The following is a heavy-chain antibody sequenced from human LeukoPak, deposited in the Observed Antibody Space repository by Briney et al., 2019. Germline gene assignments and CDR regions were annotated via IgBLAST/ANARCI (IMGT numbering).Heavy chain of an antibody. D-gene: IGHD3-9*01. J-gene: IGHJ4*02. CDR3: ARGRYFDWLLSASYYFDY. CDR1: GRSFSGYY. V-gene: IGHV4-34*01. Sequence: SETLSLTCAVYGRSFSGYYWSWIRQPPGKGLEWIGEINHSGSTNYNPSLKSRVTISVDTSKNQFSLKLSSVTAADTAVYYCARGRYFDWLLSASYYFDYWGQGTLVTVSS. CDR2: INHSGST.